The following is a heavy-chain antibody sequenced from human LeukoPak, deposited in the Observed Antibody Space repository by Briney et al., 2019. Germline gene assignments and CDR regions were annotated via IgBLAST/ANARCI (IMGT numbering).Heavy chain of an antibody. CDR2: INPTGGST. V-gene: IGHV1-46*01. J-gene: IGHJ6*03. CDR1: GYTFTSYY. Sequence: ASVKVSCKASGYTFTSYYMHWVRQAPGEGLEWMGIINPTGGSTSYAQKFQGRVTMTRDTSTSTVYMELSSLRSEDTAVYYCARGASLTTVVTRGNYMDVWGKGTTVTVSS. D-gene: IGHD4-23*01. CDR3: ARGASLTTVVTRGNYMDV.